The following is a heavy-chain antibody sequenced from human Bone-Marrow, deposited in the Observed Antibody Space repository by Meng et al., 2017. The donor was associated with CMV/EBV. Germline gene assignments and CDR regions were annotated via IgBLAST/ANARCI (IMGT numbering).Heavy chain of an antibody. CDR3: AKGPTEGMDV. J-gene: IGHJ6*02. CDR2: IWYDGSNK. Sequence: GESLKISCAASGFTFSSYGMHWVRQAPGKGLEWVAVIWYDGSNKYYADSVKGRFTISRDNSKNTPYLQMNSLRAEDTAVYYCAKGPTEGMDVWGQGTTVTVSS. V-gene: IGHV3-33*06. CDR1: GFTFSSYG.